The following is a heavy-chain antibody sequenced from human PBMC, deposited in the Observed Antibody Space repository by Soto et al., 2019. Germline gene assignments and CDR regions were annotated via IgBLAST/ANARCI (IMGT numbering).Heavy chain of an antibody. Sequence: SVNVSCKASGYTFHSKNIRGVLQAPAQGLEWMGWINVHNGNTKYAQQLKGRVTLTTDTSTSPASLELSSLGSDDTAVYYCARIRSDSRGWLPDYWGQGTLVTVSS. D-gene: IGHD6-19*01. CDR1: GYTFHSKN. J-gene: IGHJ4*02. V-gene: IGHV1-18*01. CDR2: INVHNGNT. CDR3: ARIRSDSRGWLPDY.